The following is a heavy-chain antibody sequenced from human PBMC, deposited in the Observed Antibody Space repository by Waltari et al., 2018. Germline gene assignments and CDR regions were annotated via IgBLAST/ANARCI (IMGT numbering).Heavy chain of an antibody. D-gene: IGHD2-2*01. CDR3: ARPMWCSSTTCSGPMDV. Sequence: QVQLQQWVAGLLKPSETLSLTCAVYGGSLSNYYWSWIRQPPGKGLEWIGEIDKSGRTKYNPPLKSRVIISLDTSKNQFSLRLRSVTAADTAIYFCARPMWCSSTTCSGPMDVWGQGTTATVSS. J-gene: IGHJ6*02. CDR2: IDKSGRT. CDR1: GGSLSNYY. V-gene: IGHV4-34*01.